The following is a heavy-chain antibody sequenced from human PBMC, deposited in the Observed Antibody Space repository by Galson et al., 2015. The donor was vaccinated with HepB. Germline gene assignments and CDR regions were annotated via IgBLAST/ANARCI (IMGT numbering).Heavy chain of an antibody. CDR3: TRIALSGSYWYFDY. CDR2: ISTTSDNK. Sequence: SLRLSCAVSGFTFSSYTMNWVRQAPGKGLEWISYISTTSDNKFSADSVKGRFIISRDNAKNLLYLKMNRLRAEDTAVYYCTRIALSGSYWYFDYWGQGSLVTVSS. CDR1: GFTFSSYT. D-gene: IGHD1-26*01. J-gene: IGHJ4*02. V-gene: IGHV3-48*01.